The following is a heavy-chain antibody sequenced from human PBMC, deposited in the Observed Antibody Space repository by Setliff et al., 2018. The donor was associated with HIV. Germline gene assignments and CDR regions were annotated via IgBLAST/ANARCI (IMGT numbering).Heavy chain of an antibody. D-gene: IGHD3-22*01. Sequence: GGSLRLSCAASGFTFSNAWMSWVRQAPGKGLEWVGRIKSKADGGTTDYAAPVKGRFTISRDDSENTLFLQMDSLKTEDTAMYYCFTGGYHHSGGYRGSYYYLDVWGKGTTVTVSS. V-gene: IGHV3-15*01. CDR1: GFTFSNAW. CDR3: FTGGYHHSGGYRGSYYYLDV. CDR2: IKSKADGGTT. J-gene: IGHJ6*03.